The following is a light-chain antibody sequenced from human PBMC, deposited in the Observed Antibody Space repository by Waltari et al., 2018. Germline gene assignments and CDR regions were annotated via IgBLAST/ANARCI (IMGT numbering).Light chain of an antibody. CDR3: QSYDTSLSVV. CDR1: GSNIGAGYA. V-gene: IGLV1-40*01. Sequence: QSVLTQPHSVSGAPGQRVTISCTGSGSNIGAGYAVHWYQQLPRAAPKLLIYGSSTRPLGVPDRFFGSTSGTSASLAITGLQAEDEADYYCQSYDTSLSVVFGGGTKLTVL. CDR2: GSS. J-gene: IGLJ3*02.